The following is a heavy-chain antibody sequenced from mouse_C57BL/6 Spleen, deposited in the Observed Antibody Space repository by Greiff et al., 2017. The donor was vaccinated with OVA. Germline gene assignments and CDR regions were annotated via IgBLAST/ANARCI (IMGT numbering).Heavy chain of an antibody. CDR1: GYTFTDYY. D-gene: IGHD1-1*01. J-gene: IGHJ2*01. CDR2: IYPGSGNT. CDR3: ARGDHYYGSSYRYYFDY. V-gene: IGHV1-76*01. Sequence: VQLQQSGAELVRPGASVKLSCKASGYTFTDYYINWVKQRPGQGLEWIARIYPGSGNTYYNEKFKGKATLTAEKSSSTAYMQLSSLTSEDSAVYFCARGDHYYGSSYRYYFDYWGQGTTLTVSS.